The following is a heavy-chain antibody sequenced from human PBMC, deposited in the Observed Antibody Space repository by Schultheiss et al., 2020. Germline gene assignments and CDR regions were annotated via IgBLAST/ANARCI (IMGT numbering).Heavy chain of an antibody. J-gene: IGHJ4*02. D-gene: IGHD6-25*01. CDR2: ISGSGGST. CDR1: GFTFSSYA. CDR3: ARRGWQRYFDY. V-gene: IGHV3-23*01. Sequence: GESLKISCAASGFTFSSYAMSWVRQAPGKGLEWVSAISGSGGSTYYADSVKGRFTISRDNSKNTLYLQMNSLRAEDTAVYYCARRGWQRYFDYWGQGTLVTAPQ.